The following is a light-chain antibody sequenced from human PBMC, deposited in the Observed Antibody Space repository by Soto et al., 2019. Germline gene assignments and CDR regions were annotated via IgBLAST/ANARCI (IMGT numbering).Light chain of an antibody. J-gene: IGLJ2*01. CDR1: NNDVGGYNY. CDR3: ASYTGTTTVV. V-gene: IGLV2-14*01. CDR2: EVS. Sequence: QSALTQPASVSGSPGQSITISCTGTNNDVGGYNYVSWYQQHPGKAPKLMIYEVSNRPSGVSYRFSGSKFDNTASLTISGLHAEDEADYYCASYTGTTTVVFGGGTKLTVL.